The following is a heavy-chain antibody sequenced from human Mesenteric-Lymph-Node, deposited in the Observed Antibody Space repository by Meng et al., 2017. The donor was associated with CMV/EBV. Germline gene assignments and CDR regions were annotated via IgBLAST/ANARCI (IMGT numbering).Heavy chain of an antibody. D-gene: IGHD3-16*01. V-gene: IGHV3-30-3*01. J-gene: IGHJ4*02. CDR1: GFTFSSYT. CDR3: ARSLTNTIRGVMGF. Sequence: GESLKISCAASGFTFSSYTMHWVRQAPGKGLEWVAVISHDQSNKFYADSVKGRFTISRDDSKNTLYLQMNSLRAEDTAMYYCARSLTNTIRGVMGFWGQGTLVTVSS. CDR2: ISHDQSNK.